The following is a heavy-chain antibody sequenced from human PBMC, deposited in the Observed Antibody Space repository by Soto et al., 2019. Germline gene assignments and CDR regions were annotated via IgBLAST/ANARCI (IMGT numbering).Heavy chain of an antibody. Sequence: ASVKVSCKASGNTFTSYDINWVRQATGHGLEWMGWINPNSGNIGYAQKFQGRVTMTRDTAIRTAYMEVSRLRSDDTAVYYCARGRASGSYYLPDYWGKGTLVTVSS. D-gene: IGHD3-10*01. V-gene: IGHV1-8*01. CDR1: GNTFTSYD. CDR2: INPNSGNI. CDR3: ARGRASGSYYLPDY. J-gene: IGHJ4*02.